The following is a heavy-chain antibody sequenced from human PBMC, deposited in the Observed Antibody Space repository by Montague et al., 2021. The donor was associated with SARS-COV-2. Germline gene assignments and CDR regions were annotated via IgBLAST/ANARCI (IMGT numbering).Heavy chain of an antibody. Sequence: SETLSLTCVVSGDSISTANCWTWFLLPPRKGLEWFGEIYHTGGTNYKPSLKSRVSVSVDKSWNQFSLRLASVTAADTAIYYCAWKGSGRSDLAYWGQGTLVTVSS. V-gene: IGHV4-4*02. J-gene: IGHJ4*02. CDR2: IYHTGGT. CDR3: AWKGSGRSDLAY. CDR1: GDSISTANC. D-gene: IGHD1-26*01.